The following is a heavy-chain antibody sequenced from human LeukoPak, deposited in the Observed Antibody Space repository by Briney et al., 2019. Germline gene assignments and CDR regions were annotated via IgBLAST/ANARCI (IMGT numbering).Heavy chain of an antibody. CDR3: ARDGGWYKRGLDYYYYMDV. V-gene: IGHV3-20*04. CDR1: GFTFDDYG. CDR2: IHWNSGST. Sequence: RGSLRLSCVASGFTFDDYGISWVRHAPGKGLEWVSRIHWNSGSTRYADSVKGRFTISRDNAKNSLYLQMNSLRPEDTAFYYCARDGGWYKRGLDYYYYMDVWGKGTTVTVSS. J-gene: IGHJ6*03. D-gene: IGHD6-19*01.